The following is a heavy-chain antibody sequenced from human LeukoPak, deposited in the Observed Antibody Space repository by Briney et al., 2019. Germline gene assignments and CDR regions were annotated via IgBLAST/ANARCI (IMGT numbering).Heavy chain of an antibody. CDR2: IYYSGST. Sequence: SETLSLTCTVSGGSISSSSYYWGWIRQPPGKGLEWIGSIYYSGSTNYNPSLKSRVTISVDTSKNQFSLKLSSVTAADTAVYYCRATPRGAFDIWGQGTMVTVSS. V-gene: IGHV4-39*07. J-gene: IGHJ3*02. CDR3: RATPRGAFDI. CDR1: GGSISSSSYY.